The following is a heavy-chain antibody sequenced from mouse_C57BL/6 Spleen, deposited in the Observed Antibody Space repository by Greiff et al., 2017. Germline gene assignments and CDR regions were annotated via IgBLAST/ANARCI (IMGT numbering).Heavy chain of an antibody. D-gene: IGHD1-1*01. Sequence: QVQLQQPGTELVKPGASVKLSCKASGYTFTSYWMPWVKQRPGQGLEWIGNINPSNGGTNYNEKFKSKATLPVDNSSSTAYMQLSSLTSEDSAVXYCAREGVITPCDYWGQGTTLTVSS. V-gene: IGHV1-53*01. CDR1: GYTFTSYW. CDR3: AREGVITPCDY. J-gene: IGHJ2*01. CDR2: INPSNGGT.